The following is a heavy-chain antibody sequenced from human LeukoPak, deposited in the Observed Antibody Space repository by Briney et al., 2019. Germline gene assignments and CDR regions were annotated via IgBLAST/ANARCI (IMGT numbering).Heavy chain of an antibody. CDR3: ARDPPLYGDYYFDY. D-gene: IGHD4-17*01. CDR2: ISSSGSTI. CDR1: GFTFSDYY. J-gene: IGHJ4*02. V-gene: IGHV3-11*04. Sequence: PGGSLRLSCAASGFTFSDYYMSWIRQAPGKGLGLVSYISSSGSTIYYADSVKGRFTISRDNAKNSLYLQMNSLRAEDTAVYYCARDPPLYGDYYFDYWGQGTLVTVSS.